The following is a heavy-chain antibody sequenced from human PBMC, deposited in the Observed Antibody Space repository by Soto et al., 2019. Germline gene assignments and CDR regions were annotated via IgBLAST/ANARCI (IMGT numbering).Heavy chain of an antibody. V-gene: IGHV3-7*03. J-gene: IGHJ4*02. CDR1: GFTFSGYW. CDR3: ARAPYSNAWYRFDL. Sequence: QLVESGGGLVQPGGSLRLSCEASGFTFSGYWMSWVRQAPGKGLEWVADIKHDGSVQYYVDSVKGRFTISRDNAKKLLDLQMNGLRAEDTALYYCARAPYSNAWYRFDLWGQGTQVTVSS. D-gene: IGHD4-4*01. CDR2: IKHDGSVQ.